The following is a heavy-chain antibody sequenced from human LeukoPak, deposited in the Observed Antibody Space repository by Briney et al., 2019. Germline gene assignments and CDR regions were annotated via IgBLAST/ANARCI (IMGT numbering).Heavy chain of an antibody. CDR3: ARAGNTAPGQYYFDY. V-gene: IGHV3-64*01. J-gene: IGHJ4*02. CDR2: ISSNGGST. CDR1: GFTFSSYA. Sequence: GGSLRLSCAASGFTFSSYAMSWVRQAPGKGLEYVSAISSNGGSTYYANSVKGRFTISRDNSKNTLYLQMGSLRAEDMAVYYCARAGNTAPGQYYFDYWGQGTLVTVSS. D-gene: IGHD2/OR15-2a*01.